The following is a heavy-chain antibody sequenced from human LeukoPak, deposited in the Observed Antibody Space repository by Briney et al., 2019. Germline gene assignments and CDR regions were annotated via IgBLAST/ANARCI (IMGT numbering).Heavy chain of an antibody. D-gene: IGHD2-2*01. CDR2: LSGSGYNT. Sequence: GGSLRLSCAASGFTFSSHALSWVRQAPGKGLEWVSSLSGSGYNTYYADSVKGRFTISRDNSKNTVYLQMNSLRAEDTAVYYCARDPYGTRYFDHWGQGTLVTVSS. CDR3: ARDPYGTRYFDH. CDR1: GFTFSSHA. J-gene: IGHJ4*02. V-gene: IGHV3-23*01.